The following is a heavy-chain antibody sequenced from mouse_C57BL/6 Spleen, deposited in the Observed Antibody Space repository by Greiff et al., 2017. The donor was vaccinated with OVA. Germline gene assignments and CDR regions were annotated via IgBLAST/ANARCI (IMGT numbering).Heavy chain of an antibody. CDR2: INPCNGGT. D-gene: IGHD2-2*01. CDR1: GYTFTSYW. J-gene: IGHJ2*01. CDR3: ARGKGDDGDD. V-gene: IGHV1-53*01. Sequence: VQLQQPGTELVKPGASVKLSCKASGYTFTSYWMHWVKQRPGQGLEWIGNINPCNGGTNYTEKFTSKATLTVDKSSSTAYMQLSSLTSEDSAVYYCARGKGDDGDDWGQGTTLTVAS.